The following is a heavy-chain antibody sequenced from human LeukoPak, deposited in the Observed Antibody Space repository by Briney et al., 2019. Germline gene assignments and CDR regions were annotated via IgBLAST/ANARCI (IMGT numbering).Heavy chain of an antibody. J-gene: IGHJ5*02. CDR3: ARDDCSGGSCYWCFDL. CDR2: TYYRSKWYN. CDR1: GDSVSSNSVA. D-gene: IGHD2-15*01. Sequence: SQTLSLTCAISGDSVSSNSVAWNWIRQSPSRGLEWLGRTYYRSKWYNDYAVSVKSRITINPDTSKNQFSLQLNSVTPEDTAVYYCARDDCSGGSCYWCFDLWGQGTLVTVSS. V-gene: IGHV6-1*01.